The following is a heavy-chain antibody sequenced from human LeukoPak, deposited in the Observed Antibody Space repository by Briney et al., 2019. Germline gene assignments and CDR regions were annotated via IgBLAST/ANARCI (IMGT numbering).Heavy chain of an antibody. CDR2: IKQDGSEK. V-gene: IGHV3-7*01. CDR3: AKWVSAPRAFDI. J-gene: IGHJ3*02. CDR1: GFTFSSYA. Sequence: GGSLRLSCAAFGFTFSSYAMSRVRQAPGKGLEWVANIKQDGSEKYYVDSVKGRFTISRDNAKNSLYLQMNSLRAEDTAVYCCAKWVSAPRAFDIWGQGTMVTVSS. D-gene: IGHD2-8*01.